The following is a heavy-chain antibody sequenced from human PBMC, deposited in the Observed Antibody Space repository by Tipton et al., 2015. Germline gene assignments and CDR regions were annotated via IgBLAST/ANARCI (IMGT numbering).Heavy chain of an antibody. CDR2: ISHSGSI. J-gene: IGHJ5*02. CDR1: GGSISNYY. Sequence: LRLSCTVSGGSISNYYWSWIRQPPGKGLEWIGFISHSGSIRSNPSLRTRVTLSVDTSKNQFSLKLSSVTAADTAVYYCARGGNNWFDPWGQGTLVTVSS. V-gene: IGHV4-59*01. D-gene: IGHD2-15*01. CDR3: ARGGNNWFDP.